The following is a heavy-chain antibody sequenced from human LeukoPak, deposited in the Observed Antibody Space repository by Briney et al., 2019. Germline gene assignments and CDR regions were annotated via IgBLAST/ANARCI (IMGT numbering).Heavy chain of an antibody. J-gene: IGHJ4*02. CDR1: GFTFSDYY. V-gene: IGHV3-11*06. CDR2: ISSSSSYI. Sequence: GGSLRLSCAASGFTFSDYYMSWIRQAPGKGLEWVSSISSSSSYIYYADSVKGRFTISRDNAKNSLYLQMNSLRAEDTAVYYCARLSQWLEFDYWGQGTLVTVSS. CDR3: ARLSQWLEFDY. D-gene: IGHD6-19*01.